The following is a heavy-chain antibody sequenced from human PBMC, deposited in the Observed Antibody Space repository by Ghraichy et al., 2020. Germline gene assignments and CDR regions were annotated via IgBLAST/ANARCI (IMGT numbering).Heavy chain of an antibody. CDR3: TTEPTNKLYTSGWPTPGWFDP. Sequence: GGSLRLSCAASGFTFSNAWMSWVRQAPGKGLEWVGRIKTKTDVGTTDYAAPVKGRFTISRDDSKSTLYLQMNSLKTEDTAVYYCTTEPTNKLYTSGWPTPGWFDPWGQGTLVTVSS. CDR1: GFTFSNAW. V-gene: IGHV3-15*01. J-gene: IGHJ5*02. D-gene: IGHD6-19*01. CDR2: IKTKTDVGTT.